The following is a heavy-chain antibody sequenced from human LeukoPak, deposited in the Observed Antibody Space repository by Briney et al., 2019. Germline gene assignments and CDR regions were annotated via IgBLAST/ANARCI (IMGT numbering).Heavy chain of an antibody. CDR1: GGSISSGPYY. CDR3: ARRDDSSGYHKIFDY. Sequence: SETLSLTCTVSGGSISSGPYYRGWIRQPPGKGLEWIGNIYYGENTYYNPSLKSRVTISIDTSKNQFYLKLSSLTAADTAVYYCARRDDSSGYHKIFDYWGPGTLVTVSS. CDR2: IYYGENT. D-gene: IGHD3-22*01. V-gene: IGHV4-39*01. J-gene: IGHJ4*02.